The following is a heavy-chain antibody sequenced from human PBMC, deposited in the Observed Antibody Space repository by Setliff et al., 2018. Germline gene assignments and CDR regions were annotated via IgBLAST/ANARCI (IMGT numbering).Heavy chain of an antibody. CDR2: MKPDGIQK. V-gene: IGHV3-7*01. J-gene: IGHJ4*02. CDR3: LVGHEGTHY. Sequence: PGGSLRLSCAASGFTFNNYWMTWVRQAPGKGLEWVAHMKPDGIQKYYVDSVEGRFTISRDNAKNSLYLQMNSLRDEDTALFYCLVGHEGTHYWGQGTLVTVSS. D-gene: IGHD2-15*01. CDR1: GFTFNNYW.